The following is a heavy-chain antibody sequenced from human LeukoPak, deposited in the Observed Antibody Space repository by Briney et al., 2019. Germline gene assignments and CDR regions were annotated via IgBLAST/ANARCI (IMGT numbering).Heavy chain of an antibody. V-gene: IGHV4-59*08. J-gene: IGHJ2*01. CDR2: IYNTGNS. CDR3: ARLGKMNLVQGVFWYLVL. Sequence: PSETLCHTCTVSGGSVSSDSWNWIRQSPGKGLEWIGYIYNTGNSNHNPSLKNRVTISFDKSKSQLSLVLTSVTAADTAIYYCARLGKMNLVQGVFWYLVLWGRDTLVTVSS. CDR1: GGSVSSDS. D-gene: IGHD3-10*01.